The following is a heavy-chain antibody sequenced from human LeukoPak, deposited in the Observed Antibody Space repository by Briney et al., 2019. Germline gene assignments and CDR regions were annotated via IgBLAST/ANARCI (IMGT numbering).Heavy chain of an antibody. J-gene: IGHJ6*01. CDR1: GFTVSSNY. Sequence: GGSLRLSCAASGFTVSSNYMSWVRQAPGKGLEWVSVIYSGGSTYYEASVKGRLTISRDNSKNTLYLQLKSLRAAETAVYYCARESPTRYCYDSSGYQGDGMDVWGKGTTVT. CDR3: ARESPTRYCYDSSGYQGDGMDV. CDR2: IYSGGST. D-gene: IGHD3-22*01. V-gene: IGHV3-53*01.